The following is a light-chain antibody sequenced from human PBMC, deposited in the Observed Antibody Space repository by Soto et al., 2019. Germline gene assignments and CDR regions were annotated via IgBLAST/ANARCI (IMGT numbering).Light chain of an antibody. CDR3: QQYSDWPPT. CDR1: QNIYNN. V-gene: IGKV3-15*01. J-gene: IGKJ4*01. Sequence: EIVMSQCPATLSVSQGEKVTLSFTASQNIYNNLAWYQQKPGQVPRLLIYFASTRAAGIPARFSGSGPATEFNLSISTLQSEDFAVYDGQQYSDWPPTFGGGTKVE. CDR2: FAS.